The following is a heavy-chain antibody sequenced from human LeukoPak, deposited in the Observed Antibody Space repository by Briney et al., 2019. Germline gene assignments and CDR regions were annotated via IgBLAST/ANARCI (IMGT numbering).Heavy chain of an antibody. Sequence: TLSLTCTVSGGSISSGGYYWSWIRQHPGKGLEWIGYIYYSGSTYYNPSLKSRVTISVDTSKNQFSLKLSSVTAADTAVYYCARARLGYCSSTSCYAGDYFDYWGQGTLVTVSS. CDR2: IYYSGST. J-gene: IGHJ4*02. CDR3: ARARLGYCSSTSCYAGDYFDY. V-gene: IGHV4-31*03. CDR1: GGSISSGGYY. D-gene: IGHD2-2*01.